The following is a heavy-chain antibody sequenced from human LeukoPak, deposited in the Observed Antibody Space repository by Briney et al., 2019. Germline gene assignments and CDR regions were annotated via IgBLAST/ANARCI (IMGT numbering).Heavy chain of an antibody. CDR2: ISGSGGST. J-gene: IGHJ6*02. CDR1: GFTFSSYA. D-gene: IGHD1-26*01. V-gene: IGHV3-23*01. CDR3: AKQIVGATSFSYGMDV. Sequence: PGGSLRLSCAASGFTFSSYAMSWVRQAPGKGLEWVSAISGSGGSTYYADSVKGRFTISRDNSKNTLYLQMNSLRAEDTAVYYCAKQIVGATSFSYGMDVWGQGTTVTVSS.